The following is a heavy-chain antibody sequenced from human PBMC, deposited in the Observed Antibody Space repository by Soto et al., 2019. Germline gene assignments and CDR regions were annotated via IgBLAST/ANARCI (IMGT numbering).Heavy chain of an antibody. J-gene: IGHJ5*02. CDR1: GGSINTYY. V-gene: IGHV4-59*08. CDR2: IYYSGST. CDR3: AGGDSSSRAYWFDP. Sequence: LSLTCTVSGGSINTYYWSWIRQPPGKGLEWIGYIYYSGSTNYNPSLKSRVTISVDTSKNQFSLKLSSVTAADTAFYYCAGGDSSSRAYWFDPWGQGPLVTVSS. D-gene: IGHD6-13*01.